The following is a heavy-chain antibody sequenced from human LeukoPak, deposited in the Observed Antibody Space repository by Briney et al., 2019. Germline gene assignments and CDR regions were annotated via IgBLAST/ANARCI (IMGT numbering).Heavy chain of an antibody. CDR1: GGSFSGYY. V-gene: IGHV4-34*01. Sequence: SETQSLTCAVYGGSFSGYYWSWIRQPPGKGLEWIGEINHSGSTNYNPSLKSRVTISVDTSKNQFSLKLSSVTAADTAVYYCARGRTGTTFDPWGQGTLVTVSS. CDR3: ARGRTGTTFDP. D-gene: IGHD1-7*01. J-gene: IGHJ5*02. CDR2: INHSGST.